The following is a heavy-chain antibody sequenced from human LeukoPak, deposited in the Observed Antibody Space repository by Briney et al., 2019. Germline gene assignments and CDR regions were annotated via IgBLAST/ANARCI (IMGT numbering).Heavy chain of an antibody. CDR1: GFTFSTYA. D-gene: IGHD4-17*01. CDR2: ISISSSSI. Sequence: PGGSLRLSCAASGFTFSTYAMTWVRQAPGKGLEWISYISISSSSIYYADSVKGRFAISRDNAKHSLYLQMTSLRDEDTAVYYCARGETAVTSYLHFWGQGTLVTVSS. V-gene: IGHV3-48*02. CDR3: ARGETAVTSYLHF. J-gene: IGHJ4*02.